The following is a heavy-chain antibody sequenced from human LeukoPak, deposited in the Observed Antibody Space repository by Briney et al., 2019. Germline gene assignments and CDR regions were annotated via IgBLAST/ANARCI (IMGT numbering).Heavy chain of an antibody. Sequence: SETLSLTCTVSGGSVSSGSYYWSWIRQPPGKGLEWIGYIYYSGSTNYNPSLKSRVTISVDTSKNQFSLKLSSVTAADTAVYYCARGEGIVGATRIWSNAFDIWGQGTMVTVSS. V-gene: IGHV4-61*01. D-gene: IGHD1-26*01. CDR1: GGSVSSGSYY. CDR2: IYYSGST. J-gene: IGHJ3*02. CDR3: ARGEGIVGATRIWSNAFDI.